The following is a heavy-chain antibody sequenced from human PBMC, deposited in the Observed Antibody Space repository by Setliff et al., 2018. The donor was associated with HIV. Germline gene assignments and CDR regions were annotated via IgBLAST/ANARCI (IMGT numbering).Heavy chain of an antibody. V-gene: IGHV3-7*01. D-gene: IGHD7-27*01. CDR1: GYRFSDYW. CDR2: VKSDGRDK. Sequence: GGSLRLSCAAFGYRFSDYWMNWVRQAPGKGLEGVAIVKSDGRDKYYVDSVEGRFTISRDNAKNSLYLQMNSLRVEDTALYYCARDLNWGFDYWGQGTLVTVSS. CDR3: ARDLNWGFDY. J-gene: IGHJ4*02.